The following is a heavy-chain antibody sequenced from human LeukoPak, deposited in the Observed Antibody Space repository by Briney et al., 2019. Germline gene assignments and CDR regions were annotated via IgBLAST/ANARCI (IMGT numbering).Heavy chain of an antibody. CDR2: IYHSGST. Sequence: PSETLSLTCTVSGYSISSGYYWGWIRQPPGKELEWIGSIYHSGSTYYNPSLKSRVTISVDTSKNQFSLKLSSVTAADTAVYYCARSNCGGDCYSQNLFDYWGQGTLVTVSS. J-gene: IGHJ4*02. CDR1: GYSISSGYY. V-gene: IGHV4-38-2*02. CDR3: ARSNCGGDCYSQNLFDY. D-gene: IGHD2-21*01.